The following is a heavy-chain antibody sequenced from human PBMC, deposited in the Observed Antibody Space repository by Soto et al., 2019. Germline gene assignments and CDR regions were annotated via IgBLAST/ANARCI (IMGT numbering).Heavy chain of an antibody. CDR3: AEGELAAAGYNYYGLDV. D-gene: IGHD6-13*01. J-gene: IGHJ6*01. CDR1: GFTFSSYA. V-gene: IGHV3-23*01. CDR2: ITGSGSST. Sequence: EVQLLESGGGLVQPGGSLRLSCAASGFTFSSYAMTWVRRAPGKGLEWVSSITGSGSSTYYAASVKGRFTISRDNSKNTLYLQVNCLGAEDTAVYYCAEGELAAAGYNYYGLDVWGQGTTVIVPS.